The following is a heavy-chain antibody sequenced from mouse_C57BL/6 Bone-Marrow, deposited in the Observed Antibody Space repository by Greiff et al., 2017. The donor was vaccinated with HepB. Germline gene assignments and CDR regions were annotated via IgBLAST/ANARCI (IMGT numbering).Heavy chain of an antibody. CDR2: IRSKSNNYAT. CDR1: GFSFNTYA. D-gene: IGHD1-1*01. J-gene: IGHJ3*01. CDR3: VRQENYYGSGGFAY. Sequence: EADGGLVQPKGSLKLSCAASGFSFNTYAMNWVRQAPGKGLEWVARIRSKSNNYATYYADSVKDRFTISRDDSESMLYLQMNNLKTEDTAMYYCVRQENYYGSGGFAYWGQGTLVTVSA. V-gene: IGHV10-1*01.